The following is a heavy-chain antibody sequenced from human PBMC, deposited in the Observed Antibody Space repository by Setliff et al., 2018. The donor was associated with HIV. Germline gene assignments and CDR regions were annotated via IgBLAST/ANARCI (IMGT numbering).Heavy chain of an antibody. CDR3: ARRGVQYYESSGYFPSHCHYGLDV. Sequence: PGESLKISCKGSGYSFTSNWIGWVRQMPGKGLEWMGIIYPSDSDTKYSPSFQGQVTFSVDKSINTAYLQWRSLKASDTAVYFCARRGVQYYESSGYFPSHCHYGLDVWGQGTTVTVSS. V-gene: IGHV5-51*01. J-gene: IGHJ6*02. CDR2: IYPSDSDT. CDR1: GYSFTSNW. D-gene: IGHD3-22*01.